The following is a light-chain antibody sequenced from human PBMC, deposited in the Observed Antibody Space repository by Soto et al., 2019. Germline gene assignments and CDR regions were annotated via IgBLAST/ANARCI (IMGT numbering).Light chain of an antibody. V-gene: IGLV2-14*01. Sequence: QSVLTQPASVSGSPGQSITISCTGTSRDIGGSNYVSWYQQHPGKAPKLMIYEVTNRPSGVSSRFSGSKSGNTASLTISGLQAEDEADYYCSSYVVFGGGTKLTVL. J-gene: IGLJ2*01. CDR3: SSYVV. CDR1: SRDIGGSNY. CDR2: EVT.